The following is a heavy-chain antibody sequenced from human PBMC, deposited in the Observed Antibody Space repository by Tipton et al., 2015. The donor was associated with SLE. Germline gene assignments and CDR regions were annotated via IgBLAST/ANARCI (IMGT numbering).Heavy chain of an antibody. Sequence: RSLRLSCAASGFTFDDYAMHWVRQAPGKGLEWVSGISWNSGSIGYADSVKGRFTISRDNAKNSLYLQMNSLRAEDTALYYCAKDSAYSSSPNDAFDIWGQGTMVTVSS. D-gene: IGHD6-13*01. V-gene: IGHV3-9*01. CDR3: AKDSAYSSSPNDAFDI. CDR1: GFTFDDYA. J-gene: IGHJ3*02. CDR2: ISWNSGSI.